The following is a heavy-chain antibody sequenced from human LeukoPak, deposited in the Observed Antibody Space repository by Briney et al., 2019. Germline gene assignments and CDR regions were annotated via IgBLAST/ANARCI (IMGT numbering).Heavy chain of an antibody. CDR3: ARNMITFGGVIVKLRAFDI. D-gene: IGHD3-16*02. CDR2: IYYSGGT. J-gene: IGHJ3*02. V-gene: IGHV4-39*01. Sequence: SETLSLTCTVSGGSISSSSYYWGWIRQPPGKGLEWIGSIYYSGGTYYNPSLKSRVTISVDTSKNQFSLKLSSVTAADTAVYYCARNMITFGGVIVKLRAFDIWGQGTMVTVSS. CDR1: GGSISSSSYY.